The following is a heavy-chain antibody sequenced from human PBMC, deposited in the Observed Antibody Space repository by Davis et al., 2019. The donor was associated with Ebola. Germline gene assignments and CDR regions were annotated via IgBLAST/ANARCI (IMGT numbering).Heavy chain of an antibody. CDR3: AILAVAGPY. D-gene: IGHD6-19*01. CDR2: ISSNGGST. V-gene: IGHV3-64D*06. CDR1: GFTFSSYA. J-gene: IGHJ4*02. Sequence: GESLKISCAASGFTFSSYAMHWVRQAPGKGLEYVSAISSNGGSTYYADSVKGRFTISRDNSKNTLYLQMSSLRAEDTAVYYCAILAVAGPYWGQGTLVTVSS.